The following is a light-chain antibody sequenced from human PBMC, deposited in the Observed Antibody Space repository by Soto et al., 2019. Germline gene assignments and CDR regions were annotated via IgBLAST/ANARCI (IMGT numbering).Light chain of an antibody. CDR2: DAS. V-gene: IGKV3-11*01. J-gene: IGKJ2*01. CDR1: QTVSSY. CDR3: QQRGNRPYT. Sequence: EIVLTQSPATLSLSPGERATLSCRASQTVSSYLAWYQQKRGQAPRLLIYDASNRATGIPARFSGSGSGTDFTLTISRLEPEDFAVYYCQQRGNRPYTFGQGTKLEIK.